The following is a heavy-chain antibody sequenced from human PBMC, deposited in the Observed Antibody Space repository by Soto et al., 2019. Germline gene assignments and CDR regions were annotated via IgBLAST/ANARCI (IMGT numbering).Heavy chain of an antibody. D-gene: IGHD2-2*01. J-gene: IGHJ6*02. Sequence: PSETLSLTCTVSGGSISSGGHYWSWVRQHPGKGLEWIGYIYYSGSTYYNPSLKSRVTISVDTSKNHFSLELASVTAADTAVFYXARALVVPADHYYYGMDVWGQGTTVTV. CDR2: IYYSGST. CDR3: ARALVVPADHYYYGMDV. V-gene: IGHV4-31*03. CDR1: GGSISSGGHY.